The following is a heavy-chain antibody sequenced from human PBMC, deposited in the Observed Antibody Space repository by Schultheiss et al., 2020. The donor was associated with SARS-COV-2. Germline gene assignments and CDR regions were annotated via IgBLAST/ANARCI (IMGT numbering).Heavy chain of an antibody. V-gene: IGHV3-23*01. CDR2: ISGSGGST. J-gene: IGHJ6*02. Sequence: GGSLRLSCAASGFTFSSYAMSWVRQAPGKGLEWVSAISGSGGSTYYADSVKGRFTISRDNAKNSLYLQMNSLRAEDTALYYCAKDSWYCSSTSCLSLGGMDVWGQGTTVTVSS. CDR1: GFTFSSYA. D-gene: IGHD2-2*01. CDR3: AKDSWYCSSTSCLSLGGMDV.